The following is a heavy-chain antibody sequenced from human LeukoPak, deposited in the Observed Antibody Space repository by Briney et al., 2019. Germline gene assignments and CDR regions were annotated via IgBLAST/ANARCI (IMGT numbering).Heavy chain of an antibody. CDR1: GFTLSTYA. Sequence: PGGSLRLSCAASGFTLSTYAMSWVRQTPGKGLEWVAATSSSDAGTYHADSVRGRFTISRDNSKNTLYLQMNSLRAEDAAVYFCARAQTYGDYRLLIDFWGQGTLVTVSS. V-gene: IGHV3-23*01. CDR2: TSSSDAGT. D-gene: IGHD4-17*01. CDR3: ARAQTYGDYRLLIDF. J-gene: IGHJ4*02.